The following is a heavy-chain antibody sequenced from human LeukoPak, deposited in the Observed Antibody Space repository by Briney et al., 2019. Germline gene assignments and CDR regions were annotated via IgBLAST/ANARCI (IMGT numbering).Heavy chain of an antibody. J-gene: IGHJ4*02. V-gene: IGHV2-5*08. CDR1: GGSISSGGYY. Sequence: PSQTLSLTCTVSGGSISSGGYYWSWIRQPPGKALEWLAVIYWDDDKRYSPSLKTRLTITKDTSKNQVVLTMTNMDPVDTATYYCARSPYSSSSIDYWGQGTLVTVSS. D-gene: IGHD6-6*01. CDR3: ARSPYSSSSIDY. CDR2: IYWDDDK.